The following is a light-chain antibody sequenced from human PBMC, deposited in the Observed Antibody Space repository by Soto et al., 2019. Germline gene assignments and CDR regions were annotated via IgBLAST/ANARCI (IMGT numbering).Light chain of an antibody. CDR1: QNIYYN. J-gene: IGKJ1*01. CDR3: LQSHNLCE. CDR2: RAS. V-gene: IGKV3-15*01. Sequence: ILMTQSPATVSVSPGESATLSCRASQNIYYNVAWYQHRPGQAPRLLIYRASTRAPGVPARFSGSGSGTEFTLTISSLQPEDFTVYSCLQSHNLCEFGKGTKVNIX.